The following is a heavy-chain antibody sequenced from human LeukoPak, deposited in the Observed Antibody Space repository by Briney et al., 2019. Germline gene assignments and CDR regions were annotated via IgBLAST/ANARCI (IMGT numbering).Heavy chain of an antibody. CDR2: ISYDGSNK. Sequence: GGSLRLSCAASGFTFSSYAMHWVRQAPGKGLEWVAVISYDGSNKYYADSMKGRFTISRDNSKNTLYLQMNSLKTEDTAVYYCTRPAVGAVADRDVWGKGTTVTVSS. J-gene: IGHJ6*04. D-gene: IGHD6-19*01. V-gene: IGHV3-30*04. CDR3: TRPAVGAVADRDV. CDR1: GFTFSSYA.